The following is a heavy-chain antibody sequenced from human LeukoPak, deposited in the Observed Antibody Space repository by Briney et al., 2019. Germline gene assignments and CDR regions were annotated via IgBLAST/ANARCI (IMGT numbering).Heavy chain of an antibody. J-gene: IGHJ5*02. CDR1: DGSINSYY. CDR2: IYYSGST. D-gene: IGHD1-26*01. V-gene: IGHV4-59*01. CDR3: ARDNGSYSWFDP. Sequence: SETLSLTCSVSDGSINSYYWNWIGRPPGKGRGWIGYIYYSGSTNYNPSLKSRVTISVDTSKNQFSLKLSSVTAADTAVYYCARDNGSYSWFDPWGQGTLVTVSS.